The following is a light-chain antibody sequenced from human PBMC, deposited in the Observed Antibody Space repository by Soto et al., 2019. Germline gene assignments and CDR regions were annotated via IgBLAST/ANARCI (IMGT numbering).Light chain of an antibody. CDR1: SSNIGAGYD. V-gene: IGLV1-40*01. Sequence: QSVLTQPPSVSGAPGQRVTISCTGSSSNIGAGYDVHGYQQLPGTAPKLLIYANINRPSGVPDRFSGSKSGTSASLAITGLQAEDEADYYCQSYDSSLSALFGTGTKLTVL. CDR2: ANI. J-gene: IGLJ1*01. CDR3: QSYDSSLSAL.